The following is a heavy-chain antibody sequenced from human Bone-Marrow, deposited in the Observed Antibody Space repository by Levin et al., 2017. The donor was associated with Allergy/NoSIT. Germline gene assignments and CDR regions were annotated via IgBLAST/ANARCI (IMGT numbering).Heavy chain of an antibody. Sequence: PGGSLRLSCAASGFTFSSYWMSWVRQAPGKGLEWVANIKTDGSQKYYVDSVKDRFTISRDNAKNSLYLQMNSLRVEDTAVYYCAREPPVTSRPRDYWRQGTLVTVSS. CDR2: IKTDGSQK. CDR1: GFTFSSYW. J-gene: IGHJ4*02. V-gene: IGHV3-7*01. CDR3: AREPPVTSRPRDY. D-gene: IGHD2-21*02.